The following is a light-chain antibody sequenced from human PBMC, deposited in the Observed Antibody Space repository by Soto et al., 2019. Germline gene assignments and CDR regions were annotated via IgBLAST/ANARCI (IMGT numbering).Light chain of an antibody. J-gene: IGLJ2*01. CDR2: SDD. CDR1: GSNIGGNS. CDR3: AAWDDNLNGPV. V-gene: IGLV1-44*01. Sequence: QSALTQPPSASGTPGQRVTISCSGSGSNIGGNSVNWYQHLPGTAPKILMYSDDERPSGVPDRFSGSKSGTSASLAISGLQSEDEADYYCAAWDDNLNGPVFGGGTKLTVL.